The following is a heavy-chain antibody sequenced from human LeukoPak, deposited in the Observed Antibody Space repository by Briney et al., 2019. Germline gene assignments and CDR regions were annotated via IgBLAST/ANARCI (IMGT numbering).Heavy chain of an antibody. D-gene: IGHD4/OR15-4a*01. V-gene: IGHV3-23*01. CDR1: GFRFDNYA. J-gene: IGHJ4*02. CDR2: ISATGDST. CDR3: YGEGY. Sequence: PGGSLRLSCAVSGFRFDNYAISWVRQAPGKGLDWVSTISATGDSTYYADSVKGRFTVSRDNSKNTVYLQLNSLSAEDTAVYYCYGEGYWGQRTLVTVSS.